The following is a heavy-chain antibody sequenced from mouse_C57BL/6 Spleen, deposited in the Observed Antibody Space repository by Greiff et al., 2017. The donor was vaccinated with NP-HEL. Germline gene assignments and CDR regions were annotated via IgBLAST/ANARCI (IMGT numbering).Heavy chain of an antibody. CDR2: IHPSDSDT. CDR3: ALYYYGSSFAY. V-gene: IGHV1-74*01. D-gene: IGHD1-1*01. CDR1: GYTFTSYW. J-gene: IGHJ3*01. Sequence: QVQLQQPGAELVKPGASVKVSCKASGYTFTSYWMHWVKQRPGQGLEWIGRIHPSDSDTNYNQKFKGKATLTVDKSSSTAYMQLSSLTSEDSAVYYCALYYYGSSFAYWGQGTLVTVSA.